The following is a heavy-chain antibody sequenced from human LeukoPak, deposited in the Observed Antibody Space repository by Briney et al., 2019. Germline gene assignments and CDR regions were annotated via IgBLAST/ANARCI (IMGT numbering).Heavy chain of an antibody. V-gene: IGHV3-21*01. J-gene: IGHJ4*02. D-gene: IGHD2-15*01. Sequence: GGSLRLSCAASGFIFSSYSMNWVRQAPGKGLEWVASISSDGTYTYNAESLKGRFTISRDNAKNSLYLQMNSLRGEDTALYYCARDTGYCSGGTCFSSILDSWGQGTLVTVSS. CDR1: GFIFSSYS. CDR2: ISSDGTYT. CDR3: ARDTGYCSGGTCFSSILDS.